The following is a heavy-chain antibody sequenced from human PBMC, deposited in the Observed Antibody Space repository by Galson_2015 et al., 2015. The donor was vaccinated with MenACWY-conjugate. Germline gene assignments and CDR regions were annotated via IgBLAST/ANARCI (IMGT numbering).Heavy chain of an antibody. CDR3: AKADKQTCYGATCYYFDS. V-gene: IGHV3-23*01. D-gene: IGHD4/OR15-4a*01. CDR2: ISGVIGTT. J-gene: IGHJ4*02. Sequence: SLRLSCAASGFTFSTYAISWVRRAPGKGLEWVSTISGVIGTTNQAHSVKGRVTISRDESTNTLYLQLNNLRAEDTALYICAKADKQTCYGATCYYFDSWGQGTLVTVSS. CDR1: GFTFSTYA.